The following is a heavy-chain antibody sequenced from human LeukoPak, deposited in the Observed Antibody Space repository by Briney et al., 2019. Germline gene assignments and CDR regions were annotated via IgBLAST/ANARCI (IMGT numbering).Heavy chain of an antibody. CDR2: IIPIFGTA. V-gene: IGHV1-69*13. D-gene: IGHD5-24*01. CDR3: ARSGAGRDGYNYLDY. CDR1: GDTFSSYA. J-gene: IGHJ4*02. Sequence: SVKVSCKASGDTFSSYAISWVRQAPGQGLEWMGGIIPIFGTANYAQKFQGRVTITADESTSTAYMELSSLRSEDTAVYYCARSGAGRDGYNYLDYWGQGTLVTVSS.